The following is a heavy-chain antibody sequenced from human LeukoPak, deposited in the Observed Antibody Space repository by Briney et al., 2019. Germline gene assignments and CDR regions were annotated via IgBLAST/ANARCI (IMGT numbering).Heavy chain of an antibody. J-gene: IGHJ5*02. V-gene: IGHV4-34*01. CDR1: GGSFSGYY. CDR3: ARDVSADYDFWRGYPKNWFDP. Sequence: SETLSLTCAVYGGSFSGYYWSWIRQPPGKGLEWIGEINHSGSTNYNPSLKSRVTISVDTSKNQFSLKLSSVTAADTAVYYCARDVSADYDFWRGYPKNWFDPWGQGTLVTVSS. CDR2: INHSGST. D-gene: IGHD3-3*01.